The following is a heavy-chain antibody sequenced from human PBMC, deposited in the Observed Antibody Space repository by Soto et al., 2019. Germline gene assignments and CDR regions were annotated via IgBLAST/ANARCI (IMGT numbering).Heavy chain of an antibody. V-gene: IGHV3-9*01. CDR1: GFTFDDYA. J-gene: IGHJ5*02. D-gene: IGHD3-22*01. Sequence: EVQLVESGGGLVQPGRSLRLSCAASGFTFDDYAMHWVRQAPGKGLEWVSGISWNGGSIGYAESVKGRFTISRDNAKNSLYLQMNSLRAEDTALYYCAKALDYDSSGSPFDPWGQGTLVTVSS. CDR3: AKALDYDSSGSPFDP. CDR2: ISWNGGSI.